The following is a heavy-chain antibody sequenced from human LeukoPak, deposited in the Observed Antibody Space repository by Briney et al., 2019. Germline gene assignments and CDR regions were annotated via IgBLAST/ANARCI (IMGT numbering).Heavy chain of an antibody. V-gene: IGHV1-8*01. D-gene: IGHD5-18*01. J-gene: IGHJ4*02. CDR1: GYTFTSYD. Sequence: ASVKVSCKASGYTFTSYDINWVRQATGQGLEWMGWMNPNSGNTGYAQKFQGRVTMTRDTSISTAYMELSRLRSDDTAVYYCARTSGYSYGYSDYWGQGTLVTVSS. CDR2: MNPNSGNT. CDR3: ARTSGYSYGYSDY.